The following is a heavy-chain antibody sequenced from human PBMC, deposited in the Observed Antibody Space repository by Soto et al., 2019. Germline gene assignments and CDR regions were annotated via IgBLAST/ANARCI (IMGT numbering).Heavy chain of an antibody. V-gene: IGHV1-8*01. CDR3: ARGSMDYYGSGPHWFDP. D-gene: IGHD3-10*01. J-gene: IGHJ5*02. Sequence: GASVKVSCKASGYTFTSYDINWVRQATGQGLEWMGWMNPNSGNTGYARKFQGRVTLTRNTSISTAYMELSSLRSEDTAVYYCARGSMDYYGSGPHWFDPWGQGTLVTVSS. CDR2: MNPNSGNT. CDR1: GYTFTSYD.